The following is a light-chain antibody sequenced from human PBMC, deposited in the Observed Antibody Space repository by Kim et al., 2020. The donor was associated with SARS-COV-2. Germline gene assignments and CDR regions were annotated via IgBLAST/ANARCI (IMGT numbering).Light chain of an antibody. CDR3: QSYDNSLSAWV. Sequence: QSVLTQPPSVSGAPGQRVTISCTGSGSNIGAGYDVHWYQQLPGTSPRLLIYGNTNRPSGVPDRFSGSKSDTSASLAITGLQAEDEADYYCQSYDNSLSAWVFGGGTKLTVL. J-gene: IGLJ3*02. CDR1: GSNIGAGYD. CDR2: GNT. V-gene: IGLV1-40*01.